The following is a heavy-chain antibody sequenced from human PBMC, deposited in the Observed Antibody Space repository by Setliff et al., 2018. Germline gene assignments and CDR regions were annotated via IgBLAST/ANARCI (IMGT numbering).Heavy chain of an antibody. CDR1: GRSFTGYY. CDR2: IGHSDMP. CDR3: ARHGGWYFDL. V-gene: IGHV4-34*01. J-gene: IGHJ2*01. Sequence: SETLSLTCTVYGRSFTGYYWSWFRQVPGKGLEWIAEIGHSDMPHYNPSLKSRVTISADTSKSEFSLRLNSVTAADSAVYYCARHGGWYFDLWGGGTQVTVSS. D-gene: IGHD4-17*01.